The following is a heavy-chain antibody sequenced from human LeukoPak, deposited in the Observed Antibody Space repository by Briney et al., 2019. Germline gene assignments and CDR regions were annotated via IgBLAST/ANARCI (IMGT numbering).Heavy chain of an antibody. Sequence: SETLSLTCAVYGGSFSGYYRSWIRQPPGKGLEWIGEINHSGSTNYNPSLKSRVTISVDTSKNQFSLKLSSVTAADTAVYYCARGGRPGAYYFDYWGQGTLVTVSS. D-gene: IGHD1-26*01. J-gene: IGHJ4*02. V-gene: IGHV4-34*01. CDR1: GGSFSGYY. CDR2: INHSGST. CDR3: ARGGRPGAYYFDY.